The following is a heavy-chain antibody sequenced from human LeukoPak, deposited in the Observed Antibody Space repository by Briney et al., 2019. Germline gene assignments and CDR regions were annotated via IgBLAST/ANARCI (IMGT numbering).Heavy chain of an antibody. CDR3: AKRGYSSGWFDY. J-gene: IGHJ5*01. CDR2: ISGSGGST. CDR1: GFTFSSYA. Sequence: PGGSLRLSCAASGFTFSSYAMSWVPQAPGKGLEWVSAISGSGGSTYYADSVKGRFTISRDNSKNTLYLQMNSLRAEDTAVYYCAKRGYSSGWFDYWGQGTLVTVSS. V-gene: IGHV3-23*01. D-gene: IGHD6-19*01.